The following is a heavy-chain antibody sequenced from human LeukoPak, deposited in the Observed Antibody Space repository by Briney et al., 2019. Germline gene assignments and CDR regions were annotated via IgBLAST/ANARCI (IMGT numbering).Heavy chain of an antibody. CDR2: IIPIFGTA. CDR3: ARDALVTGHGVRGVIYY. D-gene: IGHD3-10*01. J-gene: IGHJ4*02. Sequence: GASVKVSCKASGGTFTSYAISWVRQAPGQGLEWMGGIIPIFGTANYAQKFQGRVTITADESTSTAYMELSSLRSEDTAVYYCARDALVTGHGVRGVIYYGGQGTLVTVSS. CDR1: GGTFTSYA. V-gene: IGHV1-69*13.